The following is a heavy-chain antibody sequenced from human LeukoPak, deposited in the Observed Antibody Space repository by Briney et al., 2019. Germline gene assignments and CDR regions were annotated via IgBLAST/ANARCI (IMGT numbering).Heavy chain of an antibody. V-gene: IGHV3-48*01. D-gene: IGHD4-11*01. CDR2: ISNTGTTM. CDR1: GFIFSSYS. CDR3: VKEVDATN. J-gene: IGHJ4*02. Sequence: PGGSLRLSCTVSGFIFSSYSMNWVRQAPGKGLEWVSYISNTGTTMYYADSVKGRFTISRDNAKNSLYLQMNSLRVEDTAVYYCVKEVDATNWGQGTLVTVSS.